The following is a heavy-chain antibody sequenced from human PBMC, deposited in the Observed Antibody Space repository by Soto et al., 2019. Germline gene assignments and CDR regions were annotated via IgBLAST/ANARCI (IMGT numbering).Heavy chain of an antibody. CDR1: GFSLSTSGEA. V-gene: IGHV2-5*02. D-gene: IGHD3-10*01. CDR3: AHYVSASPAGWFDP. J-gene: IGHJ5*02. CDR2: IYWDDDN. Sequence: QITLKESGPALVKPTQTLTLTCTFSGFSLSTSGEAVGWIRQPPGEALEWLALIYWDDDNRYNPTLKTRLTITKDTSKNQVVLTLTNMDPVVTATYYCAHYVSASPAGWFDPWGQGILVTVSS.